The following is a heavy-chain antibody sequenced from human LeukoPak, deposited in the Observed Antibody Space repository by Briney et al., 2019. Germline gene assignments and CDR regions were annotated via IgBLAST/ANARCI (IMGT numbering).Heavy chain of an antibody. CDR3: AKTDCSSTSCYDHVRDGTIYYFHY. Sequence: GGSLRLSCAASGFTFSSYGMHWVRQAPGKGLEGVAFIRYDGSNKYYADSVKGRFTISRDNSKNTLYLQMNSLRAEDTAVYYCAKTDCSSTSCYDHVRDGTIYYFHYWGQGTLVTVSS. CDR2: IRYDGSNK. D-gene: IGHD2-2*01. J-gene: IGHJ4*02. V-gene: IGHV3-30*02. CDR1: GFTFSSYG.